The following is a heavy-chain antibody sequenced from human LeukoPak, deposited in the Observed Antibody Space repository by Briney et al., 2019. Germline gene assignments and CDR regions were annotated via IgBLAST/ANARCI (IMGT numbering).Heavy chain of an antibody. CDR3: AREQGIAAAEADY. D-gene: IGHD6-13*01. CDR1: GFTFSSYS. V-gene: IGHV3-21*01. Sequence: GGSLRLSCAASGFTFSSYSMSWVRQAPGKGLEWVSSISSSSSYIYYADSVKGRFTISRDNAKNSLYLQMNSLRAEDTAVYYCAREQGIAAAEADYWGQGTLVTVSS. J-gene: IGHJ4*02. CDR2: ISSSSSYI.